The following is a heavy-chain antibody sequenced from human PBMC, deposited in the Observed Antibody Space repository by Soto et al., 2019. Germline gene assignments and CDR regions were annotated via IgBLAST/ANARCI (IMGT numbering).Heavy chain of an antibody. CDR2: INHRGRT. D-gene: IGHD2-21*01. Sequence: QVQLQQWGAGLLKPSETLSLTCAVYGGSFSGYYWSWIRQPPGKGLEWIGEINHRGRTNYNQSLKSRVTISVDTSKNQISRKQSSVTAADAAVYYSTRAGDNKGYSDYWGQGTPVTVSS. CDR1: GGSFSGYY. V-gene: IGHV4-34*01. J-gene: IGHJ4*02. CDR3: TRAGDNKGYSDY.